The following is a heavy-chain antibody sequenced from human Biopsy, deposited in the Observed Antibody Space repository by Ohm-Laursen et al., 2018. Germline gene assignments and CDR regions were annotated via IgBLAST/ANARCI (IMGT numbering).Heavy chain of an antibody. Sequence: ATVKISCKASSYTFTDYNIHWMRQAPGQGLEWLGYINCKTGATNYAQKFKGTVTMTRDTSISTAYLALGSLRSADTAIYYCARDPLNGHKHFDYWGQGSLVTVSS. CDR3: ARDPLNGHKHFDY. CDR2: INCKTGAT. J-gene: IGHJ4*02. CDR1: SYTFTDYN. V-gene: IGHV1-2*02. D-gene: IGHD2-8*01.